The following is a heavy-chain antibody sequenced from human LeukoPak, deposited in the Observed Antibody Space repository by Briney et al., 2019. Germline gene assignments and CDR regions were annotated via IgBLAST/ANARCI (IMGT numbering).Heavy chain of an antibody. CDR2: ISGSGGST. V-gene: IGHV3-23*01. D-gene: IGHD1-26*01. CDR3: AKFRWELLQPFDY. Sequence: GGSLRLSCAASGFTFSSYAMSWVRQAPGKGLEWVSAISGSGGSTYYADSVKGRFTISRDNSKNTLYLQMNSLRAEDTAVYHCAKFRWELLQPFDYWGQGTLVTVSS. J-gene: IGHJ4*02. CDR1: GFTFSSYA.